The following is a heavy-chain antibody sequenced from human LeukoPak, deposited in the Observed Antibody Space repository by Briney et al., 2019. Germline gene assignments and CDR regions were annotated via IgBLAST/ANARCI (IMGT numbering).Heavy chain of an antibody. D-gene: IGHD6-13*01. Sequence: PSETLSLTCAVYGGSFSGYYWSWIRQPPGKGLEWIGEINHSGSTNYNPSLKSRVTISVDTSKNQLSPKLSSVTAADTAVYYCARASHRRSWADYWGQGTLVTVSS. J-gene: IGHJ4*02. CDR3: ARASHRRSWADY. CDR1: GGSFSGYY. CDR2: INHSGST. V-gene: IGHV4-34*01.